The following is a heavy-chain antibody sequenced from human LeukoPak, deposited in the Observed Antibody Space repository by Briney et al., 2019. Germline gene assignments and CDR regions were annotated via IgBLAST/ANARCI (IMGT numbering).Heavy chain of an antibody. D-gene: IGHD1-14*01. V-gene: IGHV3-74*01. J-gene: IGHJ4*02. CDR1: GFTFSSNW. Sequence: GGSLRLSCAASGFTFSSNWMHWVRQGPGKGLVWVSRIDPDGSRTDYAESVKGRFTISRDNAKNTLSLEMNSLGDEDTAVYYCSRDFNGRNDFWGQGTLVTVSS. CDR2: IDPDGSRT. CDR3: SRDFNGRNDF.